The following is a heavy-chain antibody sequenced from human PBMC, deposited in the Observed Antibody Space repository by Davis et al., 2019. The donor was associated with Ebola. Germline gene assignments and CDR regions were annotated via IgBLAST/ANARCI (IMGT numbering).Heavy chain of an antibody. D-gene: IGHD3-9*01. CDR2: INSDGSST. V-gene: IGHV3-74*01. CDR3: ARDQGELRYFDWLLYGMDV. CDR1: GFTFSSYW. J-gene: IGHJ6*02. Sequence: GESLKISCAASGFTFSSYWMHWVRQAPGKGLVWVSRINSDGSSTSYADSVKGRFTISRDNAKNSLYLQMNSLRAEDTAVYYCARDQGELRYFDWLLYGMDVWGQGTTVTVSS.